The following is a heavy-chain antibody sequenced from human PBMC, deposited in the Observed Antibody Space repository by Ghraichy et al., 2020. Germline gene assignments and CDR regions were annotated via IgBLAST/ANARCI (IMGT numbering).Heavy chain of an antibody. D-gene: IGHD6-19*01. CDR3: ARHIQVVGQWLAPIDY. V-gene: IGHV5-51*01. CDR1: GYSFTSYW. CDR2: IYPGDSDT. Sequence: GESLNISCKGSGYSFTSYWIGWVRQMPGKGLEWMGIIYPGDSDTRYSPSFQGQVTISADKSISTAYLQWSSLKASDTAMYYCARHIQVVGQWLAPIDYWGQGTLVTVSS. J-gene: IGHJ4*02.